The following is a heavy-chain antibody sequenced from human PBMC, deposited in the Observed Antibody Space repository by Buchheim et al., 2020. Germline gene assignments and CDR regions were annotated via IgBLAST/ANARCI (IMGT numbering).Heavy chain of an antibody. Sequence: QVQLQESGPGLVKPSQTLSLTCSVSGGSMSNGDYYWSWIRQPPGKGLEWIGYIYYSGSTDYNPSLKSRVTISVDTSKNQFSLKLSSVTAADTAVYYCARASGYYGSGSYYRLNLNWIDPWGQRTL. CDR3: ARASGYYGSGSYYRLNLNWIDP. CDR2: IYYSGST. D-gene: IGHD3-10*01. CDR1: GGSMSNGDYY. V-gene: IGHV4-30-4*01. J-gene: IGHJ5*02.